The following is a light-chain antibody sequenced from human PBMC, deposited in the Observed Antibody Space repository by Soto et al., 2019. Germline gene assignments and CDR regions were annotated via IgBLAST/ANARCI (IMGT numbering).Light chain of an antibody. J-gene: IGLJ2*01. V-gene: IGLV1-40*01. CDR1: SSNIGAGYD. CDR3: QSYASSLTGHVV. CDR2: GNS. Sequence: QSVLTQPPSVSGAPGQRVTISCTGSSSNIGAGYDVHWYQQVQGTAPKLLIYGNSNRPSGVPDRFSGSKSGTSASLAITGLQAEDEADYYCQSYASSLTGHVVFGGGTEVTVL.